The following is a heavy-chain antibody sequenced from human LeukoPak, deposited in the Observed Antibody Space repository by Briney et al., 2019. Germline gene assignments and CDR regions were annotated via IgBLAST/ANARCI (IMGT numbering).Heavy chain of an antibody. V-gene: IGHV1-2*02. CDR3: ARDLYSSGGSCYSVWFDP. CDR2: INPNSGGT. D-gene: IGHD2-15*01. Sequence: GASVKVSCKTSGYTFTGYYMHWVRQAPGQGLEWMGWINPNSGGTNYAQKFQGRVTMTRDTSISTAYMELSRLRSDDTAVYYCARDLYSSGGSCYSVWFDPWGQGTLVTVSS. CDR1: GYTFTGYY. J-gene: IGHJ5*02.